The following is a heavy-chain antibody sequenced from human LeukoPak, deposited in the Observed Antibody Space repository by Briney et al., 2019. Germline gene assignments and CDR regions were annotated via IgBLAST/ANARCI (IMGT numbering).Heavy chain of an antibody. J-gene: IGHJ4*02. Sequence: GGSLRLSCAASGFTFSSYAMSWVRQAPGKGLEWVSAISGSGGSTHYADSVKGRFTISRDNSKNTLYLQMNSLRAEDTAVYYCAKDGRNYNSSGYYDYWGQGTLVTVSS. CDR3: AKDGRNYNSSGYYDY. CDR1: GFTFSSYA. V-gene: IGHV3-23*01. CDR2: ISGSGGST. D-gene: IGHD3-22*01.